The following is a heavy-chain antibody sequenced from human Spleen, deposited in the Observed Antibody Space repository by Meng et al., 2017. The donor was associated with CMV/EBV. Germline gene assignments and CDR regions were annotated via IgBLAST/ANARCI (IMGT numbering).Heavy chain of an antibody. CDR3: AKLFWSGYYREAAFDI. D-gene: IGHD3-3*01. CDR2: IYGGDVT. Sequence: GGSLRLSCAASGFAVSSKYMTWVRQAPGQGLEWVSTIYGGDVTNYADSVKGRFTISRDNSRNTLYLQMNSLRAEDTAVYYCAKLFWSGYYREAAFDIWGQGAMVTVSS. J-gene: IGHJ3*02. CDR1: GFAVSSKY. V-gene: IGHV3-53*01.